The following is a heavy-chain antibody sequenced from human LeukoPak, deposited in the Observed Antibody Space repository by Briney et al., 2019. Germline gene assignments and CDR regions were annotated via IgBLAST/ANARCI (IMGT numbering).Heavy chain of an antibody. CDR2: IYYSGST. CDR3: ARYYSSSWYFDY. D-gene: IGHD6-13*01. V-gene: IGHV4-39*07. J-gene: IGHJ4*02. CDR1: GGSISSSSYY. Sequence: SETLSLTCTVSGGSISSSSYYWGWIRQPPGKGLEWIGSIYYSGSTYYNPSLKRRVTISVDTSNKQFSPKLSSVTAADTAVYYCARYYSSSWYFDYWGQGTLVTVSS.